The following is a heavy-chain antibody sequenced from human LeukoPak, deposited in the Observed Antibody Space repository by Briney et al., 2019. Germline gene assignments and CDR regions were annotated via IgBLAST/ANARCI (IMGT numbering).Heavy chain of an antibody. CDR3: ARQLYSSSWPFDY. Sequence: GESLKISCKGSGYSFTSYWIVWVRQMPGKGLEWMGIIYPGDSDTRYSPSFQGQVTISADKSISTAYLQWSSLKASDTAMYYCARQLYSSSWPFDYWGQGTLVTVSS. D-gene: IGHD6-13*01. V-gene: IGHV5-51*01. J-gene: IGHJ4*02. CDR2: IYPGDSDT. CDR1: GYSFTSYW.